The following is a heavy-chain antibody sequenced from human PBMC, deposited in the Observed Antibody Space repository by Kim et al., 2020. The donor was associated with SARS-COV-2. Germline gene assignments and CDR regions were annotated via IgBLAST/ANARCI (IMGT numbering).Heavy chain of an antibody. CDR3: ARDLYDFWSGYPNDAFDI. V-gene: IGHV4-4*07. Sequence: SETLSLTCTVSGGSISSYYWSWIRQPAGKGLEWIGRIYTSGSTNYNPSLKSRVTMSVDTSKNQFSLKLSSVTAADTAVYYCARDLYDFWSGYPNDAFDIWGQGTMVTVSS. CDR2: IYTSGST. D-gene: IGHD3-3*01. J-gene: IGHJ3*02. CDR1: GGSISSYY.